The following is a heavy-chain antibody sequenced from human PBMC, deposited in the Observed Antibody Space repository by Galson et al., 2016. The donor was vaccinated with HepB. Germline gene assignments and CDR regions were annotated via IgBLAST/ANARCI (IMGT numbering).Heavy chain of an antibody. D-gene: IGHD5-12*01. Sequence: SLRLSCAASGFAFSSYAMSWVRQAPGKGLEWVSAISDSGRTTYYTDSGKGRFTISRDNSRNTLHLQMNSLTAEDTAIYYCANLRGGYSGPRYYDYYNGMDVWGQGTTVTVSS. CDR3: ANLRGGYSGPRYYDYYNGMDV. V-gene: IGHV3-23*01. CDR2: ISDSGRTT. CDR1: GFAFSSYA. J-gene: IGHJ6*02.